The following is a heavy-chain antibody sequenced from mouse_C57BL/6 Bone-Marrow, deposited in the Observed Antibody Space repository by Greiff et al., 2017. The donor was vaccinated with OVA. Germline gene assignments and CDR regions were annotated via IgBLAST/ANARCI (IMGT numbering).Heavy chain of an antibody. J-gene: IGHJ4*01. CDR2: IRSKSNNYAT. D-gene: IGHD2-3*01. Sequence: EVKLVESGGGLVQPKGSLKLSCAASGFSFNTYAMNWVRQAPGKGLEWVARIRSKSNNYATYYADSVKDRFTISRDDSESMLYLQMNNLKTEDTAMYYCVRHPPDGYYYAMDYWGQGTSVTVSS. CDR3: VRHPPDGYYYAMDY. V-gene: IGHV10-1*01. CDR1: GFSFNTYA.